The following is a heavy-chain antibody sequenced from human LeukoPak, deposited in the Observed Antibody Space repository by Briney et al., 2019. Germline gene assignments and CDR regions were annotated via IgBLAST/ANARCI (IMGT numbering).Heavy chain of an antibody. J-gene: IGHJ4*02. D-gene: IGHD1-26*01. CDR1: GFTFSSYA. CDR3: ARVSGSYVHFDY. V-gene: IGHV3-30-3*01. Sequence: GGSLRLSCAASGFTFSSYAMHWVRQAPGKGLEWVAVISYDGSNKYYADSVKGRFTISRDNSKNTLYLQMNSLRAEDTAVYYCARVSGSYVHFDYWGQGTLVTVSS. CDR2: ISYDGSNK.